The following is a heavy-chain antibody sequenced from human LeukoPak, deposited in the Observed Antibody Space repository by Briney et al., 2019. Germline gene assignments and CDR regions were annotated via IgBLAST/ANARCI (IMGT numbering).Heavy chain of an antibody. J-gene: IGHJ3*02. V-gene: IGHV4-59*08. CDR1: GRSISSYY. D-gene: IGHD1-1*01. CDR2: IYYSGST. Sequence: SETLSLTCTLSGRSISSYYWSWIRQPPGKGLEWIGYIYYSGSTNYNPSLKSRVTISVDTSKNQFSLKLSSVTAADTAVYYCARRGYLSTFDIWGQGTMVTVSS. CDR3: ARRGYLSTFDI.